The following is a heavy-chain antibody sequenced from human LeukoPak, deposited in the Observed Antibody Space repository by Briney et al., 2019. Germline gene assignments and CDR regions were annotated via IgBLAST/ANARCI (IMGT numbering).Heavy chain of an antibody. CDR2: IDPSDSYT. CDR1: GYGFTSYW. J-gene: IGHJ4*02. CDR3: ARWAYGDYDGVFDY. V-gene: IGHV5-10-1*01. D-gene: IGHD4-17*01. Sequence: AGESLKISCKGSGYGFTSYWISWVRQMPGKGLEWMGRIDPSDSYTNYSPSFQGHVTISADKSISTAYLQWSSLKASDTAMYYCARWAYGDYDGVFDYWGQGTLVTVSS.